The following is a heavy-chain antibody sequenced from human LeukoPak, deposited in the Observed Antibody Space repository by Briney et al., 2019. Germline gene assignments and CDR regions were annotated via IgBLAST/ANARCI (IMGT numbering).Heavy chain of an antibody. CDR1: GYTFTSYG. CDR2: ISAYNGNT. D-gene: IGHD3-22*01. J-gene: IGHJ4*02. V-gene: IGHV1-18*01. CDR3: ARVTQYYYDSSGYPRKAFGY. Sequence: ASVKVSCKASGYTFTSYGISWVRQAPGQGLEWMGWISAYNGNTNYAQKLQGRVTMTTDTSTSTAYMELRSLRSDDTAVYYCARVTQYYYDSSGYPRKAFGYWGQGTLVTVSS.